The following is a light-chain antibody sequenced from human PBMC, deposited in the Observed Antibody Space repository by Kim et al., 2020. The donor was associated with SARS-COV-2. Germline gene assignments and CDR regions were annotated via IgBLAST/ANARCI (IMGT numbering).Light chain of an antibody. CDR2: STR. CDR1: SGAGTRCHY. J-gene: IGLJ2*01. V-gene: IGLV7-43*01. CDR3: LLYYGGTLV. Sequence: PGGTTTRIFCSGSGAGTRCHYPNWFQQNPGQAPSELIYSTRNKRSSTPARFSGSLLGGKAALTLSGVQPEDEDEYYCLLYYGGTLVFGGGTQLTVL.